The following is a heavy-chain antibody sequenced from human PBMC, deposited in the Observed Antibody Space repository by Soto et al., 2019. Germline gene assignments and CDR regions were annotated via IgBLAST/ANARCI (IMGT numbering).Heavy chain of an antibody. V-gene: IGHV1-18*01. J-gene: IGHJ4*02. Sequence: ASVKVSCKASGYTFTSYGISWVRQAPGQGLEWMGWISAYNGNTNYAQKLQGRVTMTSDTSTSTAYMELRSPRSDDTAVYYCARDVSTYYDFWSGYYGSDYWGQGTLVTVSS. CDR3: ARDVSTYYDFWSGYYGSDY. CDR2: ISAYNGNT. D-gene: IGHD3-3*01. CDR1: GYTFTSYG.